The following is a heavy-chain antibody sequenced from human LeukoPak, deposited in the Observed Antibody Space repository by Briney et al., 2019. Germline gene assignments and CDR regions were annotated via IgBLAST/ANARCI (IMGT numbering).Heavy chain of an antibody. J-gene: IGHJ4*02. D-gene: IGHD3-10*01. V-gene: IGHV3-33*01. CDR2: IWYDGSNK. Sequence: GGSLRLSCAASGFTFSSCGMHWVRQAPGKGLEWVAGIWYDGSNKYYADSVKGRFTISRDNSKNTLYLQVNSLRVEDTAVYYCARDTGPYYFDYWGRGTLVTVSS. CDR1: GFTFSSCG. CDR3: ARDTGPYYFDY.